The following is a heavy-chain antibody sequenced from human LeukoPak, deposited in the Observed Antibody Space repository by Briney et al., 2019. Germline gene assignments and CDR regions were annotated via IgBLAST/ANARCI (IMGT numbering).Heavy chain of an antibody. Sequence: PGGSLRLSCAASGFSFDDYAMHWVRQAPGKGLEWVSGISGSGGSTHYANSVKGRFTIARDKSKNTLYLQMNSLRAEDTAVYYCAKDRDVWGSLLDYWGQGTLVTVSS. CDR3: AKDRDVWGSLLDY. J-gene: IGHJ4*02. CDR1: GFSFDDYA. D-gene: IGHD3-16*01. CDR2: ISGSGGST. V-gene: IGHV3-23*01.